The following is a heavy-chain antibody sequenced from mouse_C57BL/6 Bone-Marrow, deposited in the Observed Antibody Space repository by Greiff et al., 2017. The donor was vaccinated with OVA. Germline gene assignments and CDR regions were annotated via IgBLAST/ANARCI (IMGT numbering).Heavy chain of an antibody. Sequence: VQLQQSGAELASPGASVTLSCKASGYTFTDPIMNWVKKRPGQGLEWIGRIYPVSGETNYNPKFMGKATFSVDRSSSTVYMVLNSLTSEDPAVYYGGRGGVYYGSSSRDDWGQGTTLTVSS. CDR1: GYTFTDPI. CDR2: IYPVSGET. CDR3: GRGGVYYGSSSRDD. V-gene: IGHV1-11*01. J-gene: IGHJ2*01. D-gene: IGHD1-1*01.